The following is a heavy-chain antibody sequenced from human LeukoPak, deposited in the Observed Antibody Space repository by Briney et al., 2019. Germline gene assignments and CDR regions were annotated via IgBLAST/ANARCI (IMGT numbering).Heavy chain of an antibody. D-gene: IGHD6-19*01. V-gene: IGHV3-21*01. Sequence: GGSLRLSCAASGFTFSSYSINWVRRAPGKGLEWVSSISSSSSYIYYADSVKGRFTISRDNAKNSLYLQMNSLRAEDTAIYYCARRQIAVAGAFDYWGQGTLVTVSS. CDR3: ARRQIAVAGAFDY. CDR2: ISSSSSYI. J-gene: IGHJ4*02. CDR1: GFTFSSYS.